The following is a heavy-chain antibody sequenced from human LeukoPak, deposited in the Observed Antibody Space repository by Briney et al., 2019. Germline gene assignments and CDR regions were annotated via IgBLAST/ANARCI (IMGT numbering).Heavy chain of an antibody. D-gene: IGHD2-21*01. CDR3: AKRGVVVRVILVGFHKEANYFDS. J-gene: IGHJ4*02. CDR1: GITLSNYG. CDR2: ISGGGGGT. V-gene: IGHV3-23*01. Sequence: GGSLRLSCAVSGITLSNYGMSWVRQAPGKGLEWVAGISGGGGGTNYADSVKGRFTISRDNPKNTLYLQMHSLRAEDTAVYFCAKRGVVVRVILVGFHKEANYFDSWGQGALATVSS.